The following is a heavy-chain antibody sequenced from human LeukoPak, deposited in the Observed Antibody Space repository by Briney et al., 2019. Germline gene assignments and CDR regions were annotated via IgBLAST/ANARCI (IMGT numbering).Heavy chain of an antibody. J-gene: IGHJ4*02. D-gene: IGHD3-10*01. CDR2: INPSSGGT. CDR1: GYTFTGYY. CDR3: ARFPWFGELLSWPTSIDDY. Sequence: ASVKVSCKASGYTFTGYYMHWVRQAPGQGLEWMGWINPSSGGTNYAQKFQGRVAMTRDTSISTAYMELSRLRSDDTAVYYCARFPWFGELLSWPTSIDDYWGQGTLVTVSS. V-gene: IGHV1-2*02.